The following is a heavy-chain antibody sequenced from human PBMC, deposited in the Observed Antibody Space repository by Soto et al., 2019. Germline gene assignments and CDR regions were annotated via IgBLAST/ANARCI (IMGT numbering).Heavy chain of an antibody. CDR2: LYYSGSA. J-gene: IGHJ4*02. V-gene: IGHV4-39*01. CDR3: VRHVRSGGYFDY. D-gene: IGHD3-3*01. CDR1: VGSISSGSYY. Sequence: TRSLTCTVSVGSISSGSYYWGCLRQPPGKRLEWIGSLYYSGSAYYNPSLKSRVTISVDTSRNQISLKLSSVTAADTAVYYCVRHVRSGGYFDYWGQGTLVTV.